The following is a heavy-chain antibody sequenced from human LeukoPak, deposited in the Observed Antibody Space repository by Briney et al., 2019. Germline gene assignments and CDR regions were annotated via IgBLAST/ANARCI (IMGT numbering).Heavy chain of an antibody. Sequence: GGSLRLSCAASGFTFSSYAMSWVRQAPGKGLEWVSAISGSGGSTYYADSVKGRFTISRDNPKNTLYLQMNSLRAEDTAVYYCAKATVYYDSSGYPYYFDYWGQGTLVTVSS. CDR1: GFTFSSYA. J-gene: IGHJ4*02. CDR2: ISGSGGST. CDR3: AKATVYYDSSGYPYYFDY. V-gene: IGHV3-23*01. D-gene: IGHD3-22*01.